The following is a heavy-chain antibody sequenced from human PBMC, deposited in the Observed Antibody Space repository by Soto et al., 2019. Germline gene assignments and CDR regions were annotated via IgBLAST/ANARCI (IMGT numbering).Heavy chain of an antibody. CDR3: ARGAGSPTYYYGMDV. V-gene: IGHV4-39*01. CDR1: GDSISSSSYY. D-gene: IGHD2-15*01. Sequence: QLQLQESGPGLVKPSETLSLTCTVSGDSISSSSYYWGWIRQPPGKGLEWIGSIYYSGSTYYNPYLKSRVTISVDTSKNPFSLKLSSVTAADTAVYYCARGAGSPTYYYGMDVWGQGTTVTVSS. J-gene: IGHJ6*02. CDR2: IYYSGST.